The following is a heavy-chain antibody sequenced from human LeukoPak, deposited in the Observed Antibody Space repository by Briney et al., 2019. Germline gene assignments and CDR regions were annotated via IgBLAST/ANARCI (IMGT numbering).Heavy chain of an antibody. CDR2: VTDSGDKV. CDR3: VKGSGSSGYYPLNY. CDR1: GFTFSSYG. Sequence: GGSLRLSCAASGFTFSSYGMSWVRQAPGKGLERVSAVTDSGDKVFYADSVKGRFTISRDNSKNTLYLQMSSLRVEDTAVYYCVKGSGSSGYYPLNYWGQGTLVTVSS. D-gene: IGHD3-22*01. J-gene: IGHJ4*02. V-gene: IGHV3-23*01.